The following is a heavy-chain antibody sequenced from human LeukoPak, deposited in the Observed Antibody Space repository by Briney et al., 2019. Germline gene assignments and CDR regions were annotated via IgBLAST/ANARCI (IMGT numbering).Heavy chain of an antibody. J-gene: IGHJ5*02. CDR1: GYSISSGYF. V-gene: IGHV4-38-2*02. Sequence: PSETLSLTCTVSGYSISSGYFWGWIRQPPGQGLEWMGSLYQSGSTYYNPSLKSRVTISLDTSKNQFSLKLSSVTAADTAVYYCAKVEVNWFDPWGQGTLVTVSS. D-gene: IGHD1-1*01. CDR3: AKVEVNWFDP. CDR2: LYQSGST.